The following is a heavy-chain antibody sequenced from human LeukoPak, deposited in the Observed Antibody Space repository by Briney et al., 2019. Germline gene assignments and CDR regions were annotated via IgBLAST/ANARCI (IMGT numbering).Heavy chain of an antibody. J-gene: IGHJ6*03. V-gene: IGHV3-7*01. CDR1: GFTFSSYW. CDR2: IKQDGSEK. D-gene: IGHD2-2*01. Sequence: PGGSLRLSCAASGFTFSSYWMSWVRQAPGKGLEWVANIKQDGSEKYYVDSVKGRFAISRDNAKNSLYLQMNSLRAEDTAVYYCAKGLDCSSTSCRYYYYYMDVWGKGTTVTVSS. CDR3: AKGLDCSSTSCRYYYYYMDV.